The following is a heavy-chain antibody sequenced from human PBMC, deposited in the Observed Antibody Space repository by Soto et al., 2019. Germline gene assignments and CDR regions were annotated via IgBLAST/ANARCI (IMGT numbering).Heavy chain of an antibody. CDR1: GYTFTSYA. D-gene: IGHD5-18*01. J-gene: IGHJ4*02. V-gene: IGHV1-18*01. CDR3: ARDTAMARPDA. CDR2: INPYNGNT. Sequence: QVQLVQSGTEVKKPGASVKVSCKASGYTFTSYAISWVRQAPGQGLEWMGWINPYNGNTNYAQKLQGRVTMTTDTSTSTAYMGLRSLRADDTAVYYCARDTAMARPDAWGQGTLVTVSS.